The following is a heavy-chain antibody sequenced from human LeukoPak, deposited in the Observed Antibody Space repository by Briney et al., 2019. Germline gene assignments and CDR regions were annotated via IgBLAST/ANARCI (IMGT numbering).Heavy chain of an antibody. J-gene: IGHJ4*02. CDR2: IIPILGTA. D-gene: IGHD3-16*01. CDR1: GYTFTSYG. V-gene: IGHV1-69*13. Sequence: SVKVSCKASGYTFTSYGISWVRQAPGQGLEWMGGIIPILGTANYAQKFQGRVTITADESTSTAYMELSSLRSEDTAVYYCARVGGDYVWGSYFYWGQGTLVTVSS. CDR3: ARVGGDYVWGSYFY.